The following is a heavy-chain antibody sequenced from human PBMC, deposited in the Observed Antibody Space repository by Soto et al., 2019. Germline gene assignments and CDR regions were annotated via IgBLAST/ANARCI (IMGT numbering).Heavy chain of an antibody. J-gene: IGHJ5*02. CDR1: GGSMTSSNW. V-gene: IGHV4-4*02. CDR3: ARLGGYYQSLDP. Sequence: SETLSLTCTVSGGSMTSSNWWNWVRQSPGKGLEWIGEAHHSGRTNYNPSLKSRITISLETSKSQISLRLSSVTAAGTAVYYCARLGGYYQSLDPWGPGTLVTVSS. D-gene: IGHD3-22*01. CDR2: AHHSGRT.